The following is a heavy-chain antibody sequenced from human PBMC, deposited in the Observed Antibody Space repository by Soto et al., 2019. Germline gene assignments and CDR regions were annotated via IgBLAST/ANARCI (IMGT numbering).Heavy chain of an antibody. CDR1: GFSLSTSGMC. V-gene: IGHV2-70*01. CDR2: IDWDDDK. D-gene: IGHD6-19*01. CDR3: ARIPPRGNSSGWYTPPGYGMDV. Sequence: SGPTLVNPTQTLTLTCTFSGFSLSTSGMCVSWIRQPPGKALEWLALIDWDDDKYYSTSLKTRLTISKDTSKNQVVLTMTNMDPVDTATYYCARIPPRGNSSGWYTPPGYGMDVWGQGTTVTVSS. J-gene: IGHJ6*02.